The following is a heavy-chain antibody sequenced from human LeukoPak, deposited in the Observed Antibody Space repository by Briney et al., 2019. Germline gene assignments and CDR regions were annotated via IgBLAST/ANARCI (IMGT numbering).Heavy chain of an antibody. D-gene: IGHD2-21*01. CDR2: ISTTGNII. Sequence: GGSLRLSCAASGFTFSDYHINWVRRAPGKGLEWISYISTTGNIIYYADSVKGRFAISRDNAKGSLYLQMNSLRDEDTAVYYCARVWQDYSGVDYWGQGTLVTVSS. CDR3: ARVWQDYSGVDY. J-gene: IGHJ4*02. CDR1: GFTFSDYH. V-gene: IGHV3-48*02.